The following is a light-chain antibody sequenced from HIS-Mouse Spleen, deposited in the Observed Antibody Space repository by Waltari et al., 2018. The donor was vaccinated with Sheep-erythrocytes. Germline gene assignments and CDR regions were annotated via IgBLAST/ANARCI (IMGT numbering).Light chain of an antibody. CDR1: SSDVGGYNY. CDR3: CSYAGSYNHV. V-gene: IGLV2-11*01. CDR2: DVS. Sequence: QSALTQPRSVSGSPGQSVTISCTGTSSDVGGYNYGSWYQPHPGKAPKLRIYDVSKRPSGVPDRFSGSKSGNTASLTISGLQTEDEADYYCCSYAGSYNHVFATGTKVTVL. J-gene: IGLJ1*01.